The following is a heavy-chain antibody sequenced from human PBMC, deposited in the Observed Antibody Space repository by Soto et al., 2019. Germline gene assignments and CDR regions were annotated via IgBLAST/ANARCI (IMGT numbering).Heavy chain of an antibody. Sequence: ASVKVSCKASGYTFTGYYMHWVRQAPGQGLEWMGWINPNSGGTNYAQKFQGWVTMTRDTSISTAYMELSRLRSDDTAVYYCARDRLAASPLHYYYCMHVPGKATTVTGSS. CDR1: GYTFTGYY. J-gene: IGHJ6*03. V-gene: IGHV1-2*04. CDR2: INPNSGGT. D-gene: IGHD6-13*01. CDR3: ARDRLAASPLHYYYCMHV.